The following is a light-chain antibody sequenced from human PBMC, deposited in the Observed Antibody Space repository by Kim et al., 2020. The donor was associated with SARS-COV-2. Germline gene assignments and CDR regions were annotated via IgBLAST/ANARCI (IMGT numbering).Light chain of an antibody. J-gene: IGKJ1*01. CDR1: ESLSGDY. CDR3: QQYSISPRT. V-gene: IGKV3-20*01. Sequence: SPGARATLSCRASESLSGDYLAWYQQKPGQAPSLLIYRTSTRAAGIPDRFSGRGSGTDFTLTISRLEPEDFAVYYCQQYSISPRTFGQGTKVDIK. CDR2: RTS.